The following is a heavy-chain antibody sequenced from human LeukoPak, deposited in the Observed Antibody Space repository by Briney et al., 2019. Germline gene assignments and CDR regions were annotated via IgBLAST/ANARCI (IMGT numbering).Heavy chain of an antibody. CDR2: ISGSGGST. V-gene: IGHV3-23*01. D-gene: IGHD2-15*01. CDR1: GFTFSIYA. J-gene: IGHJ1*01. CDR3: AKFCSGGSCYSYFQH. Sequence: GGSLRLSCAASGFTFSIYAMSWVRQAPGKGLEWVSAISGSGGSTYYADSVKGRFTISRDNSKNTLYLQMNSLRAEDTAVYYCAKFCSGGSCYSYFQHWGQGTLVTVSS.